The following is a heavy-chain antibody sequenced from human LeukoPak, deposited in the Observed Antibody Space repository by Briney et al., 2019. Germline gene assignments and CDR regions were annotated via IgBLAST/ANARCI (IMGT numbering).Heavy chain of an antibody. V-gene: IGHV4-59*08. CDR2: IYYTGTT. CDR3: ARRWVYDKRAFDA. D-gene: IGHD3-16*01. Sequence: SETLSLTCTVSGGSISGTYYWSWIRQPPGKGLEWTGYIYYTGTTDSNPSLKSRVTISLDTSKNQFSLNLSSVTAADTAVYYCARRWVYDKRAFDAWGQGTMVTVSS. CDR1: GGSISGTYY. J-gene: IGHJ3*01.